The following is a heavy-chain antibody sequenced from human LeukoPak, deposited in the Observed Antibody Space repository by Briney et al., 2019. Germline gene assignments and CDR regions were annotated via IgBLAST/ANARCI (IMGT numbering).Heavy chain of an antibody. CDR1: GYTFTGYY. CDR3: ACFAVVAISPFDY. Sequence: GASVKVSCKASGYTFTGYYMHWVRQAPGQGLEWMGWINPNSGGTNYAQKFQGRVTMTRDTSISTAYMELSRLRSDDTAVYYCACFAVVAISPFDYWGQGTLVTVSS. CDR2: INPNSGGT. D-gene: IGHD2-15*01. J-gene: IGHJ4*02. V-gene: IGHV1-2*02.